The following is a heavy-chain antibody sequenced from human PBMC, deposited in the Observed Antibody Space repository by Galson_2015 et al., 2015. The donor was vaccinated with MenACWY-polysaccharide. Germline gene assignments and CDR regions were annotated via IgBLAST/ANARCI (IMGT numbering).Heavy chain of an antibody. CDR2: IHPNSGGT. CDR1: GYTFSGYH. Sequence: SVKVSCKASGYTFSGYHIHWVRQAPGQGLEWMGWIHPNSGGTTFAQKFQGRVTMTRDTSVSTVYMELNSLRSDDTAVYHCGRGGYCTGSGSYWGQGTLVTVSS. CDR3: GRGGYCTGSGSY. D-gene: IGHD3-10*01. V-gene: IGHV1-2*02. J-gene: IGHJ4*02.